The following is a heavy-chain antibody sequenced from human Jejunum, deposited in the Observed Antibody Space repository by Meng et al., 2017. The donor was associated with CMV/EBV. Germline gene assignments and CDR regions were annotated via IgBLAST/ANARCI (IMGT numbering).Heavy chain of an antibody. J-gene: IGHJ4*02. D-gene: IGHD6-6*01. V-gene: IGHV4-34*01. CDR1: GGSLSGYY. CDR3: ASEYSSSSC. Sequence: SLTCAVYGGSLSGYYRSWIRQPPGKGLEWIGEINHSGSTNYNPSLKSRVTISVDTSKNQFSLKLSSVTAADTAVYYCASEYSSSSCWGQGTLVTVSS. CDR2: INHSGST.